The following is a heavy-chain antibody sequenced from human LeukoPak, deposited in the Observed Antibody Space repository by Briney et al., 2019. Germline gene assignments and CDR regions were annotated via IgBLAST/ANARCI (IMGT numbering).Heavy chain of an antibody. CDR2: IYHSGST. Sequence: SETLSLTCAVSGYSISSGYYWGWIRQPPGKGLEWIGSIYHSGSTYYNPSLKSRVTISVDTSKNQFSLKLSSVTAADTAVYYCARHVDQLLNWFDPWGQGTLVTVSS. J-gene: IGHJ5*02. D-gene: IGHD2-2*01. CDR3: ARHVDQLLNWFDP. V-gene: IGHV4-38-2*01. CDR1: GYSISSGYY.